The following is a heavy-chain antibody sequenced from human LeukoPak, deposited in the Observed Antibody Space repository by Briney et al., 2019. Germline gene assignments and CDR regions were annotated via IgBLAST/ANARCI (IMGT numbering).Heavy chain of an antibody. V-gene: IGHV4-39*01. CDR2: IYSSGST. CDR3: ARLFDC. CDR1: GGSISSTRYY. Sequence: SETLSLTCSVSGGSISSTRYYWGWIRQPPGKGLEWIGSIYSSGSTYYHPSLKSRVTISVDTSKNQFSLKLSSVTAADTAVYYRARLFDCWGQGTLVTVSS. J-gene: IGHJ4*02.